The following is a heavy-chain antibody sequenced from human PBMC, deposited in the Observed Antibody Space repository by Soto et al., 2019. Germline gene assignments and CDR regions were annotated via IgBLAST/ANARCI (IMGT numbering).Heavy chain of an antibody. Sequence: ASVKVSCKASGYTFTSYDINWVRQATGQGLEWMGWMNPNSGNTGYAQKFQGRVTMTRNTSISTAYMELSSLRSEDTGVYYCARVMVSAAGIYYDYFGMDVWGQGTMVTVSS. CDR2: MNPNSGNT. J-gene: IGHJ6*02. CDR1: GYTFTSYD. D-gene: IGHD6-13*01. CDR3: ARVMVSAAGIYYDYFGMDV. V-gene: IGHV1-8*01.